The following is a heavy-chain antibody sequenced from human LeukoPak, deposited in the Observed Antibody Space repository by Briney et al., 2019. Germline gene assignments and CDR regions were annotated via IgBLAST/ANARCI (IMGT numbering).Heavy chain of an antibody. CDR3: ARVTERWFGELTAYDY. Sequence: ARSMRLSCAVAGSTLVSYATHWVRQVQSRGLEWVAVISYDGSNKYYTDSVKGRFTISEDNSKNTLYLQKNRLRAEDTAVYYCARVTERWFGELTAYDYCGQGALVTVSS. V-gene: IGHV3-30-3*01. D-gene: IGHD3-10*01. CDR1: GSTLVSYA. CDR2: ISYDGSNK. J-gene: IGHJ4*02.